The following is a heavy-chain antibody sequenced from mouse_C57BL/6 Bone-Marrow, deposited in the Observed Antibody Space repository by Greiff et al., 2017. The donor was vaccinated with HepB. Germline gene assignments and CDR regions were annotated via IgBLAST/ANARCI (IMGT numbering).Heavy chain of an antibody. J-gene: IGHJ2*01. V-gene: IGHV5-6*01. CDR2: ISSGGSYT. CDR1: GFTFSSYG. Sequence: EVKVVESGGDLVKPGGSLKLSCAASGFTFSSYGMSWVRQTPDKRLEWVATISSGGSYTYYPDSVKGRFTISRDNAKNTLYLQMSRLKSEDTAMYYCARHYGSSYGYFDYWGQGTTLTVSS. D-gene: IGHD1-1*01. CDR3: ARHYGSSYGYFDY.